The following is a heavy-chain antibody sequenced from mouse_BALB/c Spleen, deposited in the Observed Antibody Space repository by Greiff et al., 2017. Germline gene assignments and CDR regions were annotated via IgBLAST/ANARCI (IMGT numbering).Heavy chain of an antibody. V-gene: IGHV1-7*01. J-gene: IGHJ2*01. CDR3: ARYYYGSSPYYFDY. D-gene: IGHD1-1*01. Sequence: QVQLQQSGAELAKPGASVKMSCKASGYTFTSYWMHWVKQRPGQGLEWIGYINPSTGYTEYNQKFKDKATLTADKSSSTAYMQLSSLTSEDSAVYFCARYYYGSSPYYFDYWGQGTTLTVSS. CDR2: INPSTGYT. CDR1: GYTFTSYW.